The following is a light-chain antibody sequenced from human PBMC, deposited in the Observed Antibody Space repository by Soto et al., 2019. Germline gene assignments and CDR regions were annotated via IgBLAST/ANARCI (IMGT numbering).Light chain of an antibody. CDR1: QSVSSSY. CDR2: GAS. V-gene: IGKV3-20*01. Sequence: EIVLTQSPGTLSLSPGERATLSCRASQSVSSSYLAWYQQKPGQAPRLLIYGASSRATGIPDRFSGSGSGTDFTFTIGRLEPEDFAVYYCQQYGSSPRYTFGQGTKLEIK. CDR3: QQYGSSPRYT. J-gene: IGKJ2*01.